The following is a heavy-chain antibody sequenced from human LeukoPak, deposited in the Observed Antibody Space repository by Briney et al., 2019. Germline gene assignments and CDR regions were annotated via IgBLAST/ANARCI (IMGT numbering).Heavy chain of an antibody. V-gene: IGHV1-2*02. CDR1: GYTFTAYY. J-gene: IGHJ3*02. D-gene: IGHD1-26*01. CDR3: ARDWGANDAFDI. Sequence: GASVKVSCKASGYTFTAYYIHWVRQAPGQRLEWMGWVSPNNGGTNYAQKFQGRVTMTRDTSISTLYMDLNSLRSDDTAVYYCARDWGANDAFDIWGQGTMVTVSS. CDR2: VSPNNGGT.